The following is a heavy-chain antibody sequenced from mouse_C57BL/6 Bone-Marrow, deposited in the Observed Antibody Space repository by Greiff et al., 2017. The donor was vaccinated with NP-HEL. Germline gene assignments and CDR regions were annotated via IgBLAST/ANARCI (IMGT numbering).Heavy chain of an antibody. Sequence: QVQLQQSGAEPVRPGTSVKMSCKASGYTFTNYWIGWAKQRPGHGLEWIGDIYPGGGYTNYNEKFKGKATLTADKSSSTAYMQFSSLTSEDSAIYYCARHTYYYGSRYYAMDYWGQGTSVTVSS. V-gene: IGHV1-63*01. CDR1: GYTFTNYW. J-gene: IGHJ4*01. CDR2: IYPGGGYT. CDR3: ARHTYYYGSRYYAMDY. D-gene: IGHD1-1*01.